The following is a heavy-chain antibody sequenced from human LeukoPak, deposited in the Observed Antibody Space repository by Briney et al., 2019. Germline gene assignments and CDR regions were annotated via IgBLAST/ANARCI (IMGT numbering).Heavy chain of an antibody. Sequence: SETLSVTCTVSGGSISSGGYYWSWIRQHPGKGLEWIGYIYYSGSTYYNPSLKSRVTISVDTSKNQFSLKLISVTAADTAVYYCARENSGSYLDFDYWGQGTLVTVSS. CDR1: GGSISSGGYY. V-gene: IGHV4-31*03. J-gene: IGHJ4*02. CDR2: IYYSGST. CDR3: ARENSGSYLDFDY. D-gene: IGHD1-26*01.